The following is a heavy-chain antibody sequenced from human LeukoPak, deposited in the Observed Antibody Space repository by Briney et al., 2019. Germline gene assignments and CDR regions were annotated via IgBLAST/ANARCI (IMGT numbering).Heavy chain of an antibody. Sequence: SETLCLTCAASGVSISSSNWWSWVRQPPGKGLEWIGETYHSGSTNYDPSLKSRVTISVDKSKNQFSLKLSSVTAADTAVYYCARTVDTAMVKLRGGDDFDIWGQGTMVTVSS. V-gene: IGHV4-4*02. CDR1: GVSISSSNW. CDR3: ARTVDTAMVKLRGGDDFDI. D-gene: IGHD5-18*01. CDR2: TYHSGST. J-gene: IGHJ3*02.